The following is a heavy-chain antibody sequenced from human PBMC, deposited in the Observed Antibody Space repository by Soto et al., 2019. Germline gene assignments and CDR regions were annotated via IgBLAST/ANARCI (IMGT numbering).Heavy chain of an antibody. V-gene: IGHV4-59*12. J-gene: IGHJ5*02. CDR3: ARWWSGSPQGFDP. CDR1: GGSISSYY. Sequence: SETLSLTCTVSGGSISSYYWSWIRLPPGKGLEWIGYIYYSGSTNYNPFLKSRVTMSVDTSKNQFSLTLSSVTAADTAVYYCARWWSGSPQGFDPWGQGTLVTVSS. D-gene: IGHD3-3*01. CDR2: IYYSGST.